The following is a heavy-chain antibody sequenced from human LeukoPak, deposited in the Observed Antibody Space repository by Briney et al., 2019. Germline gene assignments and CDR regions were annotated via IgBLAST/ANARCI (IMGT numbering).Heavy chain of an antibody. CDR3: ARGRGNGVAGAGDFDY. CDR2: INHSGST. V-gene: IGHV4-34*01. D-gene: IGHD6-19*01. Sequence: ESLSLTCAVSGWSFSGYYWSWVRQPPGKGLEWVGEINHSGSTNYNPSLKRGVTISVDTSKNQFSLKLSSETAADTAVDYCARGRGNGVAGAGDFDYWGQGTLATVTS. CDR1: GWSFSGYY. J-gene: IGHJ4*02.